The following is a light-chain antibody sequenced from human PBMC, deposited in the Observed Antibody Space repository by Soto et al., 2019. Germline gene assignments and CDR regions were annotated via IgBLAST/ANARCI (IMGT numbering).Light chain of an antibody. V-gene: IGLV1-47*01. J-gene: IGLJ1*01. CDR3: SSYTSSSTYV. CDR1: SPNIGSNY. CDR2: RNN. Sequence: QSVLTQPPSASGTPGQRVSISCSGSSPNIGSNYVYWYQQLPGTAPKLLIYRNNQRPSGVPDRFSGSKSGTSASLAISGLRSEDEADYYCSSYTSSSTYVFGTGTKLTVL.